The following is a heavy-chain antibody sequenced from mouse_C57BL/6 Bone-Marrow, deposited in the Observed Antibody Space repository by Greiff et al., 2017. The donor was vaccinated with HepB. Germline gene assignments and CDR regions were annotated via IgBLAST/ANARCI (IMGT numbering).Heavy chain of an antibody. CDR2: IWTGGGT. Sequence: QVQLQQSGPGLVAPSQSLSITCTVSGFSLTSYAISWVRQPPGKGLEWLGVIWTGGGTTYNSALKSRLSISKDNSKSQVFLKMNSLQNDDTARYYCARNSPDGYDAPYAMDYWGQGTSVTVSS. CDR3: ARNSPDGYDAPYAMDY. V-gene: IGHV2-9-1*01. D-gene: IGHD2-2*01. J-gene: IGHJ4*01. CDR1: GFSLTSYA.